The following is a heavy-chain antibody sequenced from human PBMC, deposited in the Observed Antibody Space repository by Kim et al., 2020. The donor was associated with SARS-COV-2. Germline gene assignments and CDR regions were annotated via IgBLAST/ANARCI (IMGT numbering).Heavy chain of an antibody. D-gene: IGHD6-19*01. Sequence: GGSLRLSCAASGFTFSSYSMNWVRQAPGKGLEWVSYISSSSSTIYYADSVKGRFTISRDNAKNSLYLQMNSLRDEDTAVYYCARGQWLALALVDYFDYWGQGTLVTVSS. CDR3: ARGQWLALALVDYFDY. J-gene: IGHJ4*02. CDR1: GFTFSSYS. V-gene: IGHV3-48*02. CDR2: ISSSSSTI.